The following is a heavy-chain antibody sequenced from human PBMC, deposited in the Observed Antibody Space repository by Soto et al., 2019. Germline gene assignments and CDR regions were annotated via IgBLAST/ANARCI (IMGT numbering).Heavy chain of an antibody. CDR3: ARDAVAMDY. J-gene: IGHJ4*02. CDR1: EFTISSYA. Sequence: GGSLRLSCAASEFTISSYAIHWVRQAPGKGLEWVAVISYDGSSKYNSDSVKGPFTISRDKSKNTVYLQMHSLTVEDTAVYYCARDAVAMDYWGRGTLVT. V-gene: IGHV3-30-3*01. CDR2: ISYDGSSK. D-gene: IGHD6-19*01.